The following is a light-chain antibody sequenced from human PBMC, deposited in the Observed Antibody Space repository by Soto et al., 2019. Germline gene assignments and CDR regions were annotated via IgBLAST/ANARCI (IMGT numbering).Light chain of an antibody. CDR3: QQDYSTPLT. CDR2: WAS. V-gene: IGKV4-1*01. Sequence: DVASTQYADSLAGSLREGATINCKSSQRVLYSSTNKNYLSWYQQTPGQPPRLLIYWASTRESGVPDRFSGSGSGTDFTLTISSLQAEDVAVYYCQQDYSTPLTFGGGTKVDIK. J-gene: IGKJ4*01. CDR1: QRVLYSSTNKNY.